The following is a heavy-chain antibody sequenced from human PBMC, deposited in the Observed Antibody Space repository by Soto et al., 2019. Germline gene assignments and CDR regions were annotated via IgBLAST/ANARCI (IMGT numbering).Heavy chain of an antibody. CDR1: QFTFTNYW. CDR3: AREINYATSGSYFDY. J-gene: IGHJ4*02. Sequence: EVQLVESGGGLVQPGGSLRLSCAASQFTFTNYWMTWVRQAPGKGLEWVANIRQDGGETYYVDSVEGRFTISRDNAKTSLYLQMNSLRAEDTAVYYCAREINYATSGSYFDYWGQGTLVTVSS. D-gene: IGHD3-10*01. CDR2: IRQDGGET. V-gene: IGHV3-7*05.